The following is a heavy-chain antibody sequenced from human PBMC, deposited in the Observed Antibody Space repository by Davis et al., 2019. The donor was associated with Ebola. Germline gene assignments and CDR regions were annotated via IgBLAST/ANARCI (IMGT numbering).Heavy chain of an antibody. D-gene: IGHD6-13*01. CDR1: GFTFRKYW. CDR2: ISGDGIKT. V-gene: IGHV3-74*01. Sequence: HTGGSLRLSCAASGFTFRKYWMYWVRQAPGKGLEWVSRISGDGIKTDYASSVKGRFTISRANANNRVFLQMNSLRFEDRAMYYCARSVYSSSWRPDYWGQGTLVTVSS. CDR3: ARSVYSSSWRPDY. J-gene: IGHJ4*02.